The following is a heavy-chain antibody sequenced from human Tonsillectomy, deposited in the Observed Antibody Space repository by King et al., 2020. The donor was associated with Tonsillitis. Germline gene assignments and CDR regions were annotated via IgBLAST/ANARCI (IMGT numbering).Heavy chain of an antibody. Sequence: VQLVESGGVVVQPGGSLRLSCAASGFTFDDYTMHWVRQAPGKGLEWVSLINWDCGITYYADSVKGRFTISRDYSKNSLYLQMNSLRGEDTALYYCANAPYSSTWSRGDKDYIDYWGQGTLVTGSS. D-gene: IGHD6-13*01. CDR1: GFTFDDYT. CDR2: INWDCGIT. J-gene: IGHJ4*02. V-gene: IGHV3-43*01. CDR3: ANAPYSSTWSRGDKDYIDY.